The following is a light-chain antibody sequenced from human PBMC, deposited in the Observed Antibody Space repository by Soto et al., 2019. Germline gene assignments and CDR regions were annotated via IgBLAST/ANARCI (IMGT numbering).Light chain of an antibody. V-gene: IGKV1D-16*01. J-gene: IGKJ5*01. Sequence: PITQSPSSVSASVGDRVTITCRASQGLSSCLAWYQQKPEEAPKSLIYAASRLESGVPSRFSGSGSGTDFALTISSLQPEDFATYDCQQYNSYPITFGQGRRLEI. CDR3: QQYNSYPIT. CDR2: AAS. CDR1: QGLSSC.